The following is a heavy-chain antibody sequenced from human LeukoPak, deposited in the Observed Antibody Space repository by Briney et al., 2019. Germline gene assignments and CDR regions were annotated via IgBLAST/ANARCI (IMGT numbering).Heavy chain of an antibody. CDR1: GYTFTDYY. D-gene: IGHD3-22*01. CDR2: INPNNGDT. J-gene: IGHJ5*02. V-gene: IGHV1-2*02. CDR3: ARDRTSGYNWFDP. Sequence: ASVKVSCKASGYTFTDYYMHWVRQAPGQGLEWMGWINPNNGDTNYAQKFQGRVTMTRDTSISTAYMELSRLTSDDTAMYYCARDRTSGYNWFDPWGQGTLVTVSS.